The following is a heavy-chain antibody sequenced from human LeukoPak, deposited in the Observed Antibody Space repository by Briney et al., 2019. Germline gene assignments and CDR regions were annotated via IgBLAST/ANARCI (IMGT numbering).Heavy chain of an antibody. V-gene: IGHV4-39*01. CDR3: ASRRLLKLLEDYFDY. J-gene: IGHJ4*02. D-gene: IGHD5-24*01. CDR2: IYYSGST. Sequence: SETLSLTCTVSGGSISSSSYYWGWIRQPPGTGLEWIGSIYYSGSTYYNPSLKSRVTISVDTSKNQFSLKLSSVTAADTAVYYCASRRLLKLLEDYFDYWGQGTLVTVSS. CDR1: GGSISSSSYY.